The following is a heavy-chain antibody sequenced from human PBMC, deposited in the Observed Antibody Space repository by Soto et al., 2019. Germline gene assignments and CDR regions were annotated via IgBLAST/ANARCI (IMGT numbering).Heavy chain of an antibody. V-gene: IGHV4-59*01. D-gene: IGHD6-25*01. Sequence: SETLSLTCTVSGGSISSYYWSWIRQPPGKGLEWIGYIYYSGSTNYNPSLKSRVTISVDTSKNQFSLKLSSVTAADTAVYYCARDKSGYGLGMDVWGQGTTVTVSS. CDR3: ARDKSGYGLGMDV. CDR2: IYYSGST. J-gene: IGHJ6*02. CDR1: GGSISSYY.